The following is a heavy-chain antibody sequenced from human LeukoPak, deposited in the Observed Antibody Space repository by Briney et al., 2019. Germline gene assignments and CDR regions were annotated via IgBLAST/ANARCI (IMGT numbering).Heavy chain of an antibody. V-gene: IGHV3-21*01. CDR1: GLTFSSYS. CDR2: ISSSSSYI. J-gene: IGHJ4*02. CDR3: AREEGIAAAGALEY. D-gene: IGHD6-13*01. Sequence: GGSLRLSCAASGLTFSSYSMNWVCQAPGKGLEWVSSISSSSSYIYYADSVKGRFTISRDNAKNSLYLQMNSLRAEDTAVYYCAREEGIAAAGALEYWGQGILVTVSS.